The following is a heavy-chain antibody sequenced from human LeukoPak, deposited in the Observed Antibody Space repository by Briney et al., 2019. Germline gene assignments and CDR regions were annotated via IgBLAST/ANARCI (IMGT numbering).Heavy chain of an antibody. Sequence: PGGSLRPSCAASGFTFSSYSMNWVRQAPGKGLEWVSYISSSSSTIYYADSVKGRFTISRDNAKNTLYLQMNSLRAEDTAVYYCARGEDYYDSSGYDAFDIWGQGTMVTVSS. V-gene: IGHV3-48*01. D-gene: IGHD3-22*01. CDR1: GFTFSSYS. J-gene: IGHJ3*02. CDR2: ISSSSSTI. CDR3: ARGEDYYDSSGYDAFDI.